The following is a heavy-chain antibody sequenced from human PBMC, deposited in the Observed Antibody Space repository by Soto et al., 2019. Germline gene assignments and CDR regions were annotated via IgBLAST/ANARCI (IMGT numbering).Heavy chain of an antibody. CDR3: ARQRYFDSSHAFDI. CDR2: IYPGDSNT. D-gene: IGHD3-9*01. J-gene: IGHJ3*02. Sequence: GESLKISCKGSGYSFISYWIAWVRQMPGKGLELMGIIYPGDSNTRYSPSFQGQVTISADKSISTAYLQWSSLKASDTAMYYCARQRYFDSSHAFDIWGQGTMVTVSS. V-gene: IGHV5-51*01. CDR1: GYSFISYW.